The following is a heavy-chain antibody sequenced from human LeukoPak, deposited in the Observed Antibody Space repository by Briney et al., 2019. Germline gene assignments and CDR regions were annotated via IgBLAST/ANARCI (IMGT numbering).Heavy chain of an antibody. V-gene: IGHV3-30*02. J-gene: IGHJ4*02. CDR2: IRYDGSDK. D-gene: IGHD3-3*01. Sequence: GGSLRLSCAASGFTFSNYGTHWVRQAPGKGLEWVAFIRYDGSDKYYADSVKGRFTISRDNSKNTLYIQMNSLRVEDTAMYYCAKGQLFGDYWGQGTLVTVSS. CDR3: AKGQLFGDY. CDR1: GFTFSNYG.